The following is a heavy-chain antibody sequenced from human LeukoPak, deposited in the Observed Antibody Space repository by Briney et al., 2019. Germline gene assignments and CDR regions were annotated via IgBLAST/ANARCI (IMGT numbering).Heavy chain of an antibody. CDR2: IRGSGGST. D-gene: IGHD3-10*02. Sequence: PGGSLRLSCVASGFTFSSYAMSWVRQAPGKGLEWVSAIRGSGGSTYYADSVKGRFTISRDNSKNTLYLQMNSLRAEDTAVYYCAKDRGLLFGEFHDYWGQGALVTVSS. CDR3: AKDRGLLFGEFHDY. J-gene: IGHJ4*02. V-gene: IGHV3-23*01. CDR1: GFTFSSYA.